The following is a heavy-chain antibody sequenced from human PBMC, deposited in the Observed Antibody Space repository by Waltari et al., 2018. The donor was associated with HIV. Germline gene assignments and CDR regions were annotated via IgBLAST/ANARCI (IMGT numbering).Heavy chain of an antibody. CDR3: AKMGGVFYRFDA. V-gene: IGHV3-11*04. D-gene: IGHD2-8*01. Sequence: QIHLVESGGGLVKPGGSLRLSCAASGFPFSAYDMSWIRQAPGKQPELVSDINSGGSSKYFADFVNGRFTISRDNSENSLYMQMNNLIAEDTAVYYCAKMGGVFYRFDAWGQGTLVTVSS. CDR2: INSGGSSK. J-gene: IGHJ5*02. CDR1: GFPFSAYD.